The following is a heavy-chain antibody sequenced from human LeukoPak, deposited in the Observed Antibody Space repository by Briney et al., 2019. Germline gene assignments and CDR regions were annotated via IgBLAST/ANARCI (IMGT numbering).Heavy chain of an antibody. Sequence: GGSLRLSCAASGFTFSTYWMHWVRQAPGKGLVWVSRINPDGSSTSYADSVKGRFTITRDNAKNTLYLQMNSLRAEDTAVYYCARSNWFDPWGQGTLVTVSS. CDR2: INPDGSST. V-gene: IGHV3-74*01. J-gene: IGHJ5*02. CDR1: GFTFSTYW. CDR3: ARSNWFDP.